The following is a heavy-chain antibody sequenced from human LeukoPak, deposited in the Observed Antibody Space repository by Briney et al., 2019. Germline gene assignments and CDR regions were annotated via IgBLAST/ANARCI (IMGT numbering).Heavy chain of an antibody. D-gene: IGHD2-2*02. V-gene: IGHV4-34*01. CDR2: INHSGST. J-gene: IGHJ5*02. Sequence: PSETLSLTCAVYGGSFSGYYWSRIRQPPGKGLEWIGEINHSGSTNYNPSLKSRVTISVDTSKNQFSLKLSSVTAADTAVYYCARGDIVVVPAAIISWFDPWGQGTLVTVSS. CDR1: GGSFSGYY. CDR3: ARGDIVVVPAAIISWFDP.